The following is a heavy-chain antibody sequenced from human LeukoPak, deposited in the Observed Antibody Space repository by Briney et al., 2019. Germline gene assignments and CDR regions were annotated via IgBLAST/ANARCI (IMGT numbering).Heavy chain of an antibody. Sequence: SQTLSLTCTVSGGSFSSPNYYWSWIRQPAGKGLEWIGRIYTTGFTNYHPSLKSRVTMSVDTSNNQLSLMMTSVTAADTAVFYCARTPQGDNYFDYWGQGHLVTVSS. CDR3: ARTPQGDNYFDY. J-gene: IGHJ4*02. D-gene: IGHD3-9*01. CDR1: GGSFSSPNYY. CDR2: IYTTGFT. V-gene: IGHV4-61*02.